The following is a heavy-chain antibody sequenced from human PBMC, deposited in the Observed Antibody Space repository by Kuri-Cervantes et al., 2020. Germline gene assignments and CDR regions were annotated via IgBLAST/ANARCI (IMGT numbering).Heavy chain of an antibody. CDR2: ISYDGSNK. J-gene: IGHJ4*02. CDR1: GFTFSSYW. V-gene: IGHV3-30*18. Sequence: GQSMKISCAASGFTFSSYWMSWVRKAPGKGLDWEAVISYDGSNKYYADSVKGRFTISRDNSKNTLYLQMNSLRAEDTAVYYCAKLYDSSGYYAHGYWGQGTLVTVSS. D-gene: IGHD3-22*01. CDR3: AKLYDSSGYYAHGY.